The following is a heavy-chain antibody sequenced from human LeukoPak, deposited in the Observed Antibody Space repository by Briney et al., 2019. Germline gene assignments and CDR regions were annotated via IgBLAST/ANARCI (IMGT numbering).Heavy chain of an antibody. V-gene: IGHV3-30*02. CDR3: AKAGLRYFDLLAEFDY. D-gene: IGHD3-9*01. Sequence: GGSLRLSCAASGFTFSSYSINWVRQATGKGLEWVAFIRYDGSNKYYADSVKGRFTISRDNSKNPLYLQMNSLRAEDTAVYYCAKAGLRYFDLLAEFDYWGQGTLVTVSS. J-gene: IGHJ4*02. CDR1: GFTFSSYS. CDR2: IRYDGSNK.